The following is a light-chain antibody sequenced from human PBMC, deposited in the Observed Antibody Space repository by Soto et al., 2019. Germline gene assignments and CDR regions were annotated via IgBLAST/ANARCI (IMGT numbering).Light chain of an antibody. Sequence: ALTQPASVSGSPGQSITISCTGTSSDVGGYNYVSWYQQHLGKAPKLMIYDVSNRPSGVSNRFSGSKSGNTASLTISGLQAEDEADYYCSSYTSSSTLVFGTGTKVTVL. CDR1: SSDVGGYNY. CDR3: SSYTSSSTLV. CDR2: DVS. V-gene: IGLV2-14*01. J-gene: IGLJ1*01.